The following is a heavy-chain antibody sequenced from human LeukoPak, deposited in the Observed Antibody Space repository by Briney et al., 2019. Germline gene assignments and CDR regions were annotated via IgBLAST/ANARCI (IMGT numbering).Heavy chain of an antibody. CDR1: GGSFSGYY. D-gene: IGHD6-13*01. CDR2: IYYSGTT. V-gene: IGHV4-59*01. Sequence: PSETLSLTCAVYGGSFSGYYWSWIRQPPGKGLEWIGYIYYSGTTNYNPSLKSRVTISVDTSKNQFSLKLSSVTAADTAVYYCAREARGQQLVDYYYYYGMDVWGQGTTVTVSS. J-gene: IGHJ6*02. CDR3: AREARGQQLVDYYYYYGMDV.